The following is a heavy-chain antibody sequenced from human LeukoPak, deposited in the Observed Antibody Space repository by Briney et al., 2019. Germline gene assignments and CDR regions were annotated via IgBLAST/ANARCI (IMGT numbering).Heavy chain of an antibody. CDR1: GGSISSGGYY. CDR2: IYYSGST. D-gene: IGHD2-2*03. CDR3: ARAGVVNHVDIVVVPAQEGVDWFDP. V-gene: IGHV4-31*03. Sequence: PSETLSLTCTVSGGSISSGGYYWSWIRQHPGKGLEWIGYIYYSGSTYYNPSLKSRVAISVDTSKNQFSLKLSSVTAADTAVYYCARAGVVNHVDIVVVPAQEGVDWFDPWGQGTLVTVSS. J-gene: IGHJ5*02.